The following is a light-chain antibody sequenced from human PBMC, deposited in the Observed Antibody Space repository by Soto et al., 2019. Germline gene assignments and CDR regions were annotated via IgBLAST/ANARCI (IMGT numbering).Light chain of an antibody. CDR3: QQYNNWPPWT. CDR1: QSVSSN. J-gene: IGKJ1*01. CDR2: GAS. V-gene: IGKV3-15*01. Sequence: EIVMTQSPATLSVSPGERATLSCRARQSVSSNLAWYQQKPGQAPRLLIHGASTRATGIPARFTGSGSGTEFTLTISSLQSEDFAVYYCQQYNNWPPWTFGQGTKVEIK.